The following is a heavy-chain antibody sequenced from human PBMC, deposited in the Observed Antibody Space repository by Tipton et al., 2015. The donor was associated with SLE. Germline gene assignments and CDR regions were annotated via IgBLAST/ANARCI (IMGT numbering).Heavy chain of an antibody. CDR3: ARVCTDDFWSGLPDAFDI. Sequence: TLSLTCTVSGGSISSHYWSWIRQPPGKGLEWIGYIYYSGSTYYNPSLKSRLTISVDTSKNQFSLKLSSVTAADTAVYYCARVCTDDFWSGLPDAFDIWGQGTMVTVSS. D-gene: IGHD3-3*01. J-gene: IGHJ3*02. CDR2: IYYSGST. CDR1: GGSISSHY. V-gene: IGHV4-59*08.